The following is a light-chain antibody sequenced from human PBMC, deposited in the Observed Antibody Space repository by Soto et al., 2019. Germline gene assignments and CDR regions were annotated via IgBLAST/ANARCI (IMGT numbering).Light chain of an antibody. CDR1: SSNIGSNT. V-gene: IGLV1-44*01. CDR2: SNN. CDR3: AAWDDSLYVV. J-gene: IGLJ2*01. Sequence: QSVLTQPPSASGTPGQRVTISCSGSSSNIGSNTVNWYQQLPGTAPKLLIYSNNQRPSGVPDRFSGSKSGTSASLAISRLQSEDEADYYCAAWDDSLYVVFGGGTKLTVL.